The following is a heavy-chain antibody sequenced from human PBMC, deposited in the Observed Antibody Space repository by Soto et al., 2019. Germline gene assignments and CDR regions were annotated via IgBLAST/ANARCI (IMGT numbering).Heavy chain of an antibody. Sequence: GGSLRLSCAASGFTFSSYAISWVRQAPGKGLEWVSAISGSGGSTYYADSVKGRFTISRDNSKNTLYLQMNSLRAEDTAVYYCAKEGTGRYFDWLFHFAYWGQGTLVTVGS. CDR3: AKEGTGRYFDWLFHFAY. CDR2: ISGSGGST. J-gene: IGHJ4*02. V-gene: IGHV3-23*01. CDR1: GFTFSSYA. D-gene: IGHD3-9*01.